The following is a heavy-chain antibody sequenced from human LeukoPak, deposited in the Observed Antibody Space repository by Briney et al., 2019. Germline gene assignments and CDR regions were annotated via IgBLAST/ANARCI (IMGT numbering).Heavy chain of an antibody. CDR2: IYYSGST. CDR3: ARDGPYGDYYFDY. Sequence: SGTLSLTCTVSGGSISSSSYYWGWIRQPPGKGLEWIGSIYYSGSTYYNPSLKSRVTISVDTSKNQFSLKLSSVTAADTAVYYCARDGPYGDYYFDYWGQGTLVTVSS. CDR1: GGSISSSSYY. J-gene: IGHJ4*02. V-gene: IGHV4-39*07. D-gene: IGHD4-17*01.